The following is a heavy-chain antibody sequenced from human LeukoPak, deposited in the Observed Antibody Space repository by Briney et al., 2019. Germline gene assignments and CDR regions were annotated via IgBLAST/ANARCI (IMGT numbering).Heavy chain of an antibody. J-gene: IGHJ4*02. CDR3: ARDTLGEGEDANYAVYYFDY. D-gene: IGHD4/OR15-4a*01. Sequence: PGGSLRLSSAASGFRFNTYWMSWVRQAPGKGLEWVANIKQDGNEKYYADSVKGRFTISRDNGKNSLDLQMNSLRADDTAVYYCARDTLGEGEDANYAVYYFDYWGQGTVVTVSS. V-gene: IGHV3-7*01. CDR1: GFRFNTYW. CDR2: IKQDGNEK.